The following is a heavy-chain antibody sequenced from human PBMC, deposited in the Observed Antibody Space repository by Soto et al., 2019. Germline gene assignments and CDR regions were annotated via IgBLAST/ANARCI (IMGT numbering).Heavy chain of an antibody. D-gene: IGHD2-2*01. CDR3: ARSVSFRYQLLKRGMDV. V-gene: IGHV1-69*13. CDR1: GGTFSCYA. CDR2: IIPIFATA. J-gene: IGHJ6*02. Sequence: SLKVSCNASGGTFSCYAISWVRQTPGQGLEWMGGIIPIFATANYAQKFQGRVMITVDESTTTAYMDLSSLRSEDTAVYYCARSVSFRYQLLKRGMDVWGQGTTVTVSS.